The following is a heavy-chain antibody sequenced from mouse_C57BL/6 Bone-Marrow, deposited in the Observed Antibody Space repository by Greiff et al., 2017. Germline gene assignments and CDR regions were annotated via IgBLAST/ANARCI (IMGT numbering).Heavy chain of an antibody. V-gene: IGHV14-4*01. CDR3: TTPIYDGSS. Sequence: EVQLQQSGAELVRPGASVKLSCTASGFNIKDDYMHWVKQRPEQGLEWIGWIDPENGDTEYASKFQGKATITADPSSNTAYLQLSSLTSEDTAVYYCTTPIYDGSSWGQGTLVTVSA. D-gene: IGHD2-3*01. J-gene: IGHJ3*02. CDR1: GFNIKDDY. CDR2: IDPENGDT.